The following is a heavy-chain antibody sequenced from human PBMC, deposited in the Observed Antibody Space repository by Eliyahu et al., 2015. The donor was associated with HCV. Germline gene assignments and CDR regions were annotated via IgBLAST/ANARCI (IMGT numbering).Heavy chain of an antibody. V-gene: IGHV3-23*01. CDR3: VKSSGHF. Sequence: EVQLLXSGGGLVQPGGSLXLSCAASGFIFGTYAMTWVRQAPGKGLEWVSTLSGSGGITYYADSVKGRFTISRDNSLKTVLLQMNSLRADDTAIYYCVKSSGHFWGQGTLVTVSS. CDR2: LSGSGGIT. J-gene: IGHJ4*02. CDR1: GFIFGTYA.